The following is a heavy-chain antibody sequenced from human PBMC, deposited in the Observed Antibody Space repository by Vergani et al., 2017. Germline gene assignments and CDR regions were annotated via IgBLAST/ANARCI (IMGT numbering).Heavy chain of an antibody. CDR3: ASNPLDSSAPLNWFDP. D-gene: IGHD3-22*01. V-gene: IGHV1-18*01. CDR1: GYTFTSYG. J-gene: IGHJ5*02. Sequence: QVQLVQSGAEVKKPGASVKVSCKASGYTFTSYGISWVRQAPGQGLEWMGWISAYNGNTNYAQKLKGRVTMTTDTSTSTAYMELRSLRSDDTAVYYCASNPLDSSAPLNWFDPWGQGTLVTVSS. CDR2: ISAYNGNT.